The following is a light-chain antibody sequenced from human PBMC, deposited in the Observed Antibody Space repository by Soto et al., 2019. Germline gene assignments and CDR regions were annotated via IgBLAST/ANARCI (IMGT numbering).Light chain of an antibody. CDR1: ISDIGGYNY. CDR3: SSYTSIIPLA. V-gene: IGLV2-14*01. Sequence: THPASGSGCPGQTAAISCTGTISDIGGYNYVSWYQQYPGKAPKVMIYEVRNRPSGVSNRLSGTKSGNTASLTISGLQAEDEADYYCSSYTSIIPLAFRPGTRVT. J-gene: IGLJ1*01. CDR2: EVR.